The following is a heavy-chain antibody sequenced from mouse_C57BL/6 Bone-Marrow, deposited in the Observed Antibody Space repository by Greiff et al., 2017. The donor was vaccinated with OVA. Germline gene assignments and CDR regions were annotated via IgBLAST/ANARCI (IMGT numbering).Heavy chain of an antibody. CDR1: GYSITSGYD. CDR2: ISYSGST. Sequence: DVKLVESGPGMVKPSQSLSLTCTVTGYSITSGYDWHWIRHFPGNKLEWMGYISYSGSTNYNPSLKSRISITHDTSKNHFFLKLKSVTTEDTATYYCARGLRYFDYWGQGTTLTVSS. J-gene: IGHJ2*01. V-gene: IGHV3-1*01. CDR3: ARGLRYFDY. D-gene: IGHD1-1*01.